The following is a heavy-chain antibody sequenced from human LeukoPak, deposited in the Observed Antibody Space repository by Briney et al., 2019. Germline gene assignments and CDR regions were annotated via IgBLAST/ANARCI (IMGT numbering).Heavy chain of an antibody. D-gene: IGHD3-10*01. CDR2: IIPLFGTS. V-gene: IGHV1-69*13. CDR3: ARERSGSNYYGMDV. CDR1: GGTFSSNG. Sequence: SVRVSCEASGGTFSSNGIDWVRQAPGQGLEWVGRIIPLFGTSRYGQKFQGRVTITADESTTTAYMDLISLTSDDTAVYYCARERSGSNYYGMDVWGKGTTVIVSS. J-gene: IGHJ6*04.